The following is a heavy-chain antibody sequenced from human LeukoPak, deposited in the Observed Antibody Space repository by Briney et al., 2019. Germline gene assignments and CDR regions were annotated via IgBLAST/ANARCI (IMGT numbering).Heavy chain of an antibody. CDR2: ISSSSSYI. D-gene: IGHD6-13*01. V-gene: IGHV3-21*01. J-gene: IGHJ3*02. Sequence: PGGSLRLSCAASGFTFSSYEMNWVRQAPGKGLEWVSSISSSSSYIYYADSVKGRFTISRDNAKNSLYLQMNSLRDEDTAVYYCARLYSSSWYSAFDIWGQGTMVTVSS. CDR1: GFTFSSYE. CDR3: ARLYSSSWYSAFDI.